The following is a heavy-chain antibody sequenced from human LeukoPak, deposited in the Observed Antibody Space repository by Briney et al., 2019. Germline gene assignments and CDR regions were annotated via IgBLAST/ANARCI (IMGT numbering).Heavy chain of an antibody. J-gene: IGHJ3*02. Sequence: GGSLRLSCSASGFTFRSFAMHWVRQAPGKGLEYVSAISINGGTTHYADSVKGSFTISRDNSKNTLYLQMSSLRAEDTAVYYCVKDKMLFGYDALDIWGRGTMVTVSS. V-gene: IGHV3-64D*06. D-gene: IGHD2-21*01. CDR1: GFTFRSFA. CDR2: ISINGGTT. CDR3: VKDKMLFGYDALDI.